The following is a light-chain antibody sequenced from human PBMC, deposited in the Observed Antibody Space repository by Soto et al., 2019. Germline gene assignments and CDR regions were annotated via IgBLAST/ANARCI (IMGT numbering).Light chain of an antibody. CDR3: KQYKRYSSYT. J-gene: IGKJ2*01. V-gene: IGKV1-5*03. CDR2: KAS. Sequence: DIQMTQFPSTLSASIGDRVTITCRASQTVSSWLAWYQQKPGKAPKLLIYKASTLETGFPSRFSGSGSGTDFPLTIISLQLDDFATYFCKQYKRYSSYTFGQGTRLEIK. CDR1: QTVSSW.